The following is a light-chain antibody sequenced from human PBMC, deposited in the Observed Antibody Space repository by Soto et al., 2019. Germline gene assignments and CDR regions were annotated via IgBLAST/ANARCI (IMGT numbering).Light chain of an antibody. V-gene: IGLV2-14*01. CDR1: SSDVGGYNY. CDR3: SSYTSASALL. CDR2: EVS. J-gene: IGLJ1*01. Sequence: QSALTQPASVSGSPGQSITISCTGTSSDVGGYNYVSWYQQHPGKAPKLMIFEVSNRPSGVSYRFSGSKSGNTASLTISGLQAEDEADYYCSSYTSASALLFGTGTKRTVL.